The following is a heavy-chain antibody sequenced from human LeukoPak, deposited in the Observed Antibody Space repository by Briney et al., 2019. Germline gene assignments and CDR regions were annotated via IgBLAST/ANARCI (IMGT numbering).Heavy chain of an antibody. CDR1: GGSFSAYY. J-gene: IGHJ3*02. CDR2: INHSGST. Sequence: SETLSLTCAVYGGSFSAYYWSWIRQPPGKGLEWIGEINHSGSTNYNPSLKSRVTISVDRSKNQFSLKLSSVTAADTAVYYCARVTTMVRGVIAVSRAFDIWGQGTMVTVSS. D-gene: IGHD3-10*01. V-gene: IGHV4-34*01. CDR3: ARVTTMVRGVIAVSRAFDI.